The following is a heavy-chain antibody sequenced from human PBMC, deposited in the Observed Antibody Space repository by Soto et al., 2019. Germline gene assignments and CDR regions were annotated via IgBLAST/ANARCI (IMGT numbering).Heavy chain of an antibody. CDR1: GKSFDNFA. V-gene: IGHV1-3*01. CDR2: INVGDDKT. J-gene: IGHJ4*02. Sequence: QVQLLQSGAEVKKPGASVRLSCKVSGKSFDNFAVHWVRQTPGQRPEWMGRINVGDDKTKYSEKFQGRVIVSYDTAATTAYMELRALSSEDTAVYCCARAKYDYIWGSYHPFDQCAQGAQVTVAS. D-gene: IGHD3-16*02. CDR3: ARAKYDYIWGSYHPFDQ.